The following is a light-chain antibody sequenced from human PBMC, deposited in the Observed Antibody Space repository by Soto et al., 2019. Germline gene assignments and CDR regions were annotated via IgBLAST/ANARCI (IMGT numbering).Light chain of an antibody. Sequence: ETVLTQSPATLSLSPGERATLSCRASQSVSSSYLAWYQQKPGQAPSLLIYGASSRATGIPDRFSGSGSGTDFTITISRLEPEDFAVYYCQEYGSSRTFGQGTKVAIK. CDR1: QSVSSSY. CDR2: GAS. J-gene: IGKJ1*01. CDR3: QEYGSSRT. V-gene: IGKV3-20*01.